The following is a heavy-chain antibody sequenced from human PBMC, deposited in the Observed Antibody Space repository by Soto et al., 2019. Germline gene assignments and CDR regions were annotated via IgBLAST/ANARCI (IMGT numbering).Heavy chain of an antibody. CDR1: GFTFSSYW. V-gene: IGHV3-7*01. Sequence: GGSLRLSCAASGFTFSSYWMSWVRQAPGKGLEWVANIKQDGSEKYYVDSVKGRFTISRDNAKNSLYLQMNSPRAEDTAVYYCARPAGDGYNEHWGQGTLVTVSS. D-gene: IGHD5-12*01. CDR2: IKQDGSEK. CDR3: ARPAGDGYNEH. J-gene: IGHJ1*01.